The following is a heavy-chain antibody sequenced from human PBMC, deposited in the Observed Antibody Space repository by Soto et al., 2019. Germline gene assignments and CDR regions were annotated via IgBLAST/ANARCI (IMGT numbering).Heavy chain of an antibody. Sequence: GGSLRLSCSASGISSGDYGLSWVRQAPGKGLEWVSAISGSGGSTYYADSVKGRFTISRDNSKNTLYLQMNSLRAEDTAVYYCAKGLAVENYWGQGTLVTVSS. V-gene: IGHV3-23*01. CDR1: GISSGDYG. D-gene: IGHD6-25*01. CDR2: ISGSGGST. J-gene: IGHJ4*02. CDR3: AKGLAVENY.